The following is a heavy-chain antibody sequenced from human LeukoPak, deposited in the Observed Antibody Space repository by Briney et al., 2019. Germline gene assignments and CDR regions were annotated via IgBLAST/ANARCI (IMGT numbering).Heavy chain of an antibody. CDR3: ARDGGAAYYYYYYMDV. CDR1: GGTFSSYA. CDR2: IIPIFGTA. D-gene: IGHD6-13*01. J-gene: IGHJ6*03. V-gene: IGHV1-69*13. Sequence: SVKVSCKASGGTFSSYAISWVRQAPGQGLEWMGGIIPIFGTANYAQKFQGRVTITADESTSTAYMELSSLRSEDTAVYYCARDGGAAYYYYYYMDVWGKGTTVTVSS.